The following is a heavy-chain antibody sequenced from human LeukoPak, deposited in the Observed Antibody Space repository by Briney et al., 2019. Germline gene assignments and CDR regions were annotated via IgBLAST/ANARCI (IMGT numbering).Heavy chain of an antibody. D-gene: IGHD3-3*01. CDR3: ARDFYDFSYYYYYYMDV. V-gene: IGHV3-48*04. Sequence: GGSLRLSCAASGFTFSSYSMNWVRQAPGKGLEWVSYISSSSSTLYYADSVKGRFTISRDNAKNSLYLQMNSLRADDTAVYYCARDFYDFSYYYYYYMDVWGKGTTVTVSS. CDR1: GFTFSSYS. J-gene: IGHJ6*03. CDR2: ISSSSSTL.